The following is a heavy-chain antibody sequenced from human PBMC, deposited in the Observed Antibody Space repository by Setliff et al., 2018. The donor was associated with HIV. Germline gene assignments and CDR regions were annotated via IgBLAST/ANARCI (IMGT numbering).Heavy chain of an antibody. V-gene: IGHV4-61*09. CDR2: IHTTGST. Sequence: ASETLSLTCSVSGDSISSGSYYWSWIRLPAGKGLEWIGQIHTTGSTNYNPSLKSRVTISMDTSKNQFPLNLNSVTATDTAVYHCAKRTFGSGRLDPWGQGTLVTVSS. J-gene: IGHJ5*02. D-gene: IGHD3-16*01. CDR3: AKRTFGSGRLDP. CDR1: GDSISSGSYY.